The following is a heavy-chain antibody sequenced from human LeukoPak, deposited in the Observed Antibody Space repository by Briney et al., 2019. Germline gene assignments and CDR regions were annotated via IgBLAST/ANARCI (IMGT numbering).Heavy chain of an antibody. D-gene: IGHD3-3*01. CDR1: GYTFTNYW. J-gene: IGHJ3*02. Sequence: GESLKISCKGSGYTFTNYWIGWVRQMPGKGLEFMGIIYPGDSDTRYSPSFQGQVTISADKYISTAYLQWNSLRASDTAMYYCARRPSYDFWSGYYGVDGLDIWGQGIMVTVSS. CDR3: ARRPSYDFWSGYYGVDGLDI. V-gene: IGHV5-51*01. CDR2: IYPGDSDT.